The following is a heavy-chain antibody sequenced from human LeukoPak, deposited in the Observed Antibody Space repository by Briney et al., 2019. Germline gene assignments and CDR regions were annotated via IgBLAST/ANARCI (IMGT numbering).Heavy chain of an antibody. D-gene: IGHD6-6*01. CDR2: IYYSGST. J-gene: IGHJ5*02. V-gene: IGHV4-39*07. CDR1: GGSISSSSYY. Sequence: NPSETLSLTCTVSGGSISSSSYYWGWIRQPPGKGLEWIGSIYYSGSTYYNPSLKSRVTISVDTSKNQYSLKLSSVTAADTAVYYCAREWDSSASRPPDWFDPWGQGTLVTVSS. CDR3: AREWDSSASRPPDWFDP.